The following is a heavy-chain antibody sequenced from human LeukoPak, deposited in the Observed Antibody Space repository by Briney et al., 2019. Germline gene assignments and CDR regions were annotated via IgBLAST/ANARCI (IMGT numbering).Heavy chain of an antibody. D-gene: IGHD5-12*01. CDR2: IIPIFGTA. Sequence: SEKLSCNASGGTFSSYAISWGRQPPAQGLEWMGGIIPIFGTANYAQPFQHSVTITADESTSTPYMEQSSLRPEDTAVYYCAREYRGYSGYESPMEVWGKGTTVTVSS. CDR1: GGTFSSYA. V-gene: IGHV1-69*01. J-gene: IGHJ6*01. CDR3: AREYRGYSGYESPMEV.